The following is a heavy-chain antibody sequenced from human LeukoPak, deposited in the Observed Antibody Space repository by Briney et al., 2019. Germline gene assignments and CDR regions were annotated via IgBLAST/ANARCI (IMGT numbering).Heavy chain of an antibody. Sequence: GGSLRLSCAASGFTFSSYSMTWVRQAPGKGLEWVSSISSSSSYIYYADSVKGRFTISRDNAKNSLYLQMNSLRAEDTAVYYCARGSSSWYSLFDYWGQGTPVTVSS. CDR3: ARGSSSWYSLFDY. V-gene: IGHV3-21*01. CDR1: GFTFSSYS. J-gene: IGHJ4*02. CDR2: ISSSSSYI. D-gene: IGHD6-13*01.